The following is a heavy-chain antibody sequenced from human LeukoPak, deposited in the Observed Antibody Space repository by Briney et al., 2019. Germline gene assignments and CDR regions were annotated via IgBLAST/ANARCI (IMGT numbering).Heavy chain of an antibody. V-gene: IGHV4-38-2*02. D-gene: IGHD3-16*01. J-gene: IGHJ4*02. Sequence: SETLSLTCTVSGYSISSGYYWGWIRQPPGKGLEWIGSIYYSGSTYYNPSLKSRVTISVDTSKNQFSLKLSSVTAADTAVYYCARQTPFGDYWGQGTLVTVSS. CDR2: IYYSGST. CDR1: GYSISSGYY. CDR3: ARQTPFGDY.